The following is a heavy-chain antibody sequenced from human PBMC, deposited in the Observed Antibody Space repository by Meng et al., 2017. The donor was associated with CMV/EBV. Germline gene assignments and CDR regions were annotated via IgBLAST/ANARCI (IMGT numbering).Heavy chain of an antibody. CDR2: IYYSGST. V-gene: IGHV4-39*07. J-gene: IGHJ4*02. Sequence: GPGWLQQSRPPSLPPPTAGGAINSSSYWWGCTPQPREKGLELIGSIYYSGSTSYNPSLNSRFTISVDTSKNQFSLKLSSVTAADTAVYYCAGDYGDLRQDYWGQGTLVTVSS. CDR1: GGAINSSSYW. CDR3: AGDYGDLRQDY. D-gene: IGHD4-17*01.